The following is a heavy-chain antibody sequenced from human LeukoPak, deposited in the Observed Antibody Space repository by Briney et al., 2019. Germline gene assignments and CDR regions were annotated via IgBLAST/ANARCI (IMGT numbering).Heavy chain of an antibody. CDR3: ARPSGVWGSYRYYYYYGMDV. CDR2: INHSGST. J-gene: IGHJ6*02. V-gene: IGHV4-34*01. Sequence: SETLSLTCAVYGGSFGGYYWSWIRQPPGKGLEWIGEINHSGSTNYNPSLKSRVTISVDTSKNQFSLKLSSVTAADTAVYYCARPSGVWGSYRYYYYYGMDVWGQGTTVTVS. CDR1: GGSFGGYY. D-gene: IGHD3-16*02.